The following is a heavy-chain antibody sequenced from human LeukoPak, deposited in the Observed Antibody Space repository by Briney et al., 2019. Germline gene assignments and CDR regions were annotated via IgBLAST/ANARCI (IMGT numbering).Heavy chain of an antibody. CDR3: ARAYSRSRFDY. D-gene: IGHD6-6*01. Sequence: GGSLRLSCAASGFIVSSSYMGWVRQAPGKGLEWVSYIYSDGRTFYADSVKGRFTTSRDSSKNTLYFQMNSLRAEDTAVYYCARAYSRSRFDYWGQGTLVTVSS. J-gene: IGHJ4*02. V-gene: IGHV3-53*01. CDR1: GFIVSSSY. CDR2: IYSDGRT.